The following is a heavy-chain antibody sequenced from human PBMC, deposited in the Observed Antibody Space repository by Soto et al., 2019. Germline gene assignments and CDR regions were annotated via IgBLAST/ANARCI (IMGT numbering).Heavy chain of an antibody. Sequence: QVQLVQSGAEVKKPGSSVKVSCKASGGTFSSYAISWVRQAPGQGLEWMGGIIPIFGTANYAQKFQGRVTITAVESTSTAYMELSSLRFEGTAVYSCASPSSTVPATMAFDYWGQGTLVTVSS. CDR2: IIPIFGTA. J-gene: IGHJ4*02. CDR1: GGTFSSYA. V-gene: IGHV1-69*12. CDR3: ASPSSTVPATMAFDY. D-gene: IGHD2-2*01.